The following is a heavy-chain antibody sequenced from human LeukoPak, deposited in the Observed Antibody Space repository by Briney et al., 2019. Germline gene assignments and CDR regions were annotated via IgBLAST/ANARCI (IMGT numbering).Heavy chain of an antibody. CDR1: GFTFSESW. CDR2: VNHEGGGI. Sequence: GGSLRLSCAASGFTFSESWMTWVRQVPGQGLEWVAHVNHEGGGIQYVDSVKGRFTISRDNAKGSVYLQMNSLRAEDTAIYHCATYINWVAGDVWGQGTTVIVSS. D-gene: IGHD1-1*01. CDR3: ATYINWVAGDV. V-gene: IGHV3-7*01. J-gene: IGHJ6*02.